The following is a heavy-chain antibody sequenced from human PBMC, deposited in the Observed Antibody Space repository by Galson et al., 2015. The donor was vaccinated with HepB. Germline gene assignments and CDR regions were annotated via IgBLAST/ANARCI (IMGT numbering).Heavy chain of an antibody. Sequence: SLRLSCAASGFTFSSYSMNWVRQAPGKGLEWVSYISSSSSTIYYADSVKGRFTISRDNAKNSLYLQMNSLRAEDTAVYYCARNYDFWSGYSLANYYYYYYYMDVWGKGTTVTVSS. J-gene: IGHJ6*03. V-gene: IGHV3-48*01. D-gene: IGHD3-3*01. CDR1: GFTFSSYS. CDR2: ISSSSSTI. CDR3: ARNYDFWSGYSLANYYYYYYYMDV.